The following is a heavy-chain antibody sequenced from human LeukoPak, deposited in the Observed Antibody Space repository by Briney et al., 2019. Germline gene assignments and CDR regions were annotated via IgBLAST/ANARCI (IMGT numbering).Heavy chain of an antibody. V-gene: IGHV5-51*01. CDR1: GYSFTSYW. J-gene: IGHJ5*02. Sequence: GESLKISCKGSGYSFTSYWIGWVRQMPGKGLEGMGIIYPGDADTRYSPSFQGHVTISADKSISTAYLQWSSLEASDTAMYYCARQGVPVLSFDPWGQGTLVTVSS. CDR3: ARQGVPVLSFDP. D-gene: IGHD4/OR15-4a*01. CDR2: IYPGDADT.